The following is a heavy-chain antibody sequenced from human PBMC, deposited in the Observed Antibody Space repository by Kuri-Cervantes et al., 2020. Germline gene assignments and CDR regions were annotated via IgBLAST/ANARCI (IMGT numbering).Heavy chain of an antibody. CDR1: GFTFSSCA. V-gene: IGHV3-23*01. D-gene: IGHD6-6*01. CDR3: AKSWARGAARHGGGYFDY. Sequence: GESLKISCAASGFTFSSCAMTWVRQAPGKGLEWVSAINGSGGRTYYADSVKGRFTISRDNSENTLYLQMNSLRAEDTAVYYCAKSWARGAARHGGGYFDYWGQGTLVTVSS. J-gene: IGHJ4*02. CDR2: INGSGGRT.